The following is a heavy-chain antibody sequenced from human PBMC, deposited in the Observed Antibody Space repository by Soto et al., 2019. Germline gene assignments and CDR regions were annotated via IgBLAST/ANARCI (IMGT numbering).Heavy chain of an antibody. CDR1: GFTVSSNY. CDR2: IYSGGST. Sequence: GGSLRLSCAASGFTVSSNYMSWVRQAPGKGLEWVSLIYSGGSTYYADSVKGRFTISRDNSKNTLYLQMNSLRAEDTAVYYCAREIVVARGASYFDYWGPGTLVTSPQ. J-gene: IGHJ4*02. CDR3: AREIVVARGASYFDY. D-gene: IGHD2-2*01. V-gene: IGHV3-66*01.